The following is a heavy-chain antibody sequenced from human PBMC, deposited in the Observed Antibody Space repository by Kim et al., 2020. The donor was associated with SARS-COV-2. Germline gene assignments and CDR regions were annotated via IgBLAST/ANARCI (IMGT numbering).Heavy chain of an antibody. J-gene: IGHJ6*02. V-gene: IGHV1-69*13. Sequence: ASVKVSCKASGGTFSSYAISWVRQAPGQGLEWMGGIIPIFGTANYAQKFQGRVTITADESTSTAYMELSSLRSEDMAVYYCASPDCSGGSCYSIYYYYGMDVWGQGTTVTVSS. CDR3: ASPDCSGGSCYSIYYYYGMDV. D-gene: IGHD2-15*01. CDR1: GGTFSSYA. CDR2: IIPIFGTA.